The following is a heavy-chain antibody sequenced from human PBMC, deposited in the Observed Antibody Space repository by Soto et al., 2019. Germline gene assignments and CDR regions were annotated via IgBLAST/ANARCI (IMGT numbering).Heavy chain of an antibody. CDR3: AKDRDSINMIVVEQGTSRGAFDI. J-gene: IGHJ3*02. CDR1: GFTFSSYA. Sequence: PGGSLRLSCAASGFTFSSYAMSCVRQAPGKGLEWVSAISGSGGSTYYADSVKGRFTISRDNSKNTLYLQMNSLRAEDTAVYYCAKDRDSINMIVVEQGTSRGAFDIWGQGTMVTVSS. D-gene: IGHD3-22*01. V-gene: IGHV3-23*01. CDR2: ISGSGGST.